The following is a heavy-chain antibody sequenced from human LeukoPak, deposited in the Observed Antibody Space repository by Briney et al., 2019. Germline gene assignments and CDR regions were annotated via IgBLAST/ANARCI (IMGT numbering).Heavy chain of an antibody. CDR1: GYSFTGYY. D-gene: IGHD3-10*01. CDR3: ARGRFTMVRGVISPIDY. CDR2: INPNSGGT. J-gene: IGHJ4*02. V-gene: IGHV1-2*02. Sequence: ASVNVSCKASGYSFTGYYMHWVRQAPGQGLEWMGWINPNSGGTNYAQKFQGRVTMTRDTSISTAYMELSRLRSDDTAVYYCARGRFTMVRGVISPIDYWGQGTLVTVSS.